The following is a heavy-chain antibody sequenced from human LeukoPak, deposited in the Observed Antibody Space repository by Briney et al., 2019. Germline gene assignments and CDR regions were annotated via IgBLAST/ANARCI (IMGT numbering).Heavy chain of an antibody. V-gene: IGHV4-34*01. D-gene: IGHD6-6*01. CDR1: GGSFSGYY. Sequence: ASETLSLTCAVYGGSFSGYYWSWIRQPPGKGLEWIGEINHSGSTNYNPSLKSRVTISVDTSKNQFSLKLSSVTAADTAVYYCARAAPRFKNLAARPVRNWFDPWGQGTLVTVSS. CDR3: ARAAPRFKNLAARPVRNWFDP. J-gene: IGHJ5*02. CDR2: INHSGST.